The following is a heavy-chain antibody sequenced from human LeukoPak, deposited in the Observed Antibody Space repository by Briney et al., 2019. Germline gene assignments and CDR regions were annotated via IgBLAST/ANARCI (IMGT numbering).Heavy chain of an antibody. CDR1: GYIFISYY. D-gene: IGHD5-18*01. V-gene: IGHV1-46*01. CDR2: MNHSGGSK. Sequence: ASVKVSCKASGYIFISYYMHCVRQAPGQGLEWMGIMNHSGGSKSYAQKFQGRVTMTRDTSTTTVYMELSSLRSEDTAVYYCAREMEQGSTTWIQLWLLSHSPFDYWGQGTLVTVSS. CDR3: AREMEQGSTTWIQLWLLSHSPFDY. J-gene: IGHJ4*02.